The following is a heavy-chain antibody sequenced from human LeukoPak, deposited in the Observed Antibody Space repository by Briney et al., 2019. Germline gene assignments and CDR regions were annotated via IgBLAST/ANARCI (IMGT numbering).Heavy chain of an antibody. CDR1: GFTFSSYS. J-gene: IGHJ3*02. V-gene: IGHV3-21*01. CDR3: ASLSPGIAAAGTYAFDI. D-gene: IGHD6-13*01. CDR2: ISSSSSYI. Sequence: GGSLRLSCAASGFTFSSYSMNWVRQAPGKGLKWVSSISSSSSYIYYADSVKGRFTISRDNAKNSLYLQMNSLRAEDTAVYYCASLSPGIAAAGTYAFDIWGQGTMVTVSS.